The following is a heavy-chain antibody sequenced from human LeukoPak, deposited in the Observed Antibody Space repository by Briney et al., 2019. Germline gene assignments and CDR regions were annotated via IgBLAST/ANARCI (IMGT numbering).Heavy chain of an antibody. Sequence: ASVKVSCKASGYTFTSYGISWVRQAPGQGLEWMGRIIPILGIANYAQKFQGRVTITADKSTSTAYMELSSLRSEDTAVYYCARDRGEYYGSGSYSGYFDYWGQGTLVTVSS. CDR2: IIPILGIA. J-gene: IGHJ4*02. V-gene: IGHV1-69*04. CDR3: ARDRGEYYGSGSYSGYFDY. CDR1: GYTFTSYG. D-gene: IGHD3-10*01.